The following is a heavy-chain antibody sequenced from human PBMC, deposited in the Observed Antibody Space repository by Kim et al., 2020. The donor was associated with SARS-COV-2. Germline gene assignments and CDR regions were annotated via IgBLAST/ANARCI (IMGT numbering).Heavy chain of an antibody. D-gene: IGHD3-10*01. Sequence: SYADSVRGRFTIARDNSKNTPYLQMTSLRAEDTAVYYCARDVGDYNGMNNWGQGTTVTVSS. J-gene: IGHJ6*02. V-gene: IGHV3-53*01. CDR3: ARDVGDYNGMNN.